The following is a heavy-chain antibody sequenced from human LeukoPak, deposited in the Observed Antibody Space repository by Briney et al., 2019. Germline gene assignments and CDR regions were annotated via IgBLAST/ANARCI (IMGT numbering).Heavy chain of an antibody. CDR1: GGSFSGYY. CDR2: INHSGST. J-gene: IGHJ5*02. D-gene: IGHD3-10*01. Sequence: SSETLSLTCAAYGGSFSGYYWSWIRQPPGKGLEWIGEINHSGSTNYNPSLKSRVTISVDTSKNQFSLNLRSVTAADMAVYYCVRGPYGSSISNWFDPWGQGLLVTVSS. V-gene: IGHV4-34*01. CDR3: VRGPYGSSISNWFDP.